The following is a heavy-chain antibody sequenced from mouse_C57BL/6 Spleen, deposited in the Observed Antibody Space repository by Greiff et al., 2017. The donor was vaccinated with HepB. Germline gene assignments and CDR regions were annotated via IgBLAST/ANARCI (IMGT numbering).Heavy chain of an antibody. V-gene: IGHV1-76*01. D-gene: IGHD5-2*01. CDR3: ARKENTFVYFDY. CDR2: IYPGSGNT. Sequence: QVQLQQSGAELVRPGASVKLSCKASGYTFTDYYINWVKQRPGQGLEWIARIYPGSGNTYYNEKFKGKATLTAEKSSSTAYMQLSSLTSEDSAVYFCARKENTFVYFDYWGQGTTLTVTS. J-gene: IGHJ2*01. CDR1: GYTFTDYY.